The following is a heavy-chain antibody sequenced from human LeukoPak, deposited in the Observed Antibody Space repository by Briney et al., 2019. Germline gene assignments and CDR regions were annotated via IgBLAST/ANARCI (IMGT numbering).Heavy chain of an antibody. V-gene: IGHV1-2*02. D-gene: IGHD3-10*01. CDR2: INPNNGGR. J-gene: IGHJ4*02. Sequence: ASVKVSCKASGYTFTDYYMHWVRQAPVQGLEWMGWINPNNGGRIYAQKFQGRVAMTRDTSISTAYMEVSSLRSDDTAIYYCARGGVQYWVGIDDWGQGTLVTVS. CDR3: ARGGVQYWVGIDD. CDR1: GYTFTDYY.